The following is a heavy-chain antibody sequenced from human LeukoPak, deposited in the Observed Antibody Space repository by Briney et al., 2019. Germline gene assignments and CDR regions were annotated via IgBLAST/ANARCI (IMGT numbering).Heavy chain of an antibody. V-gene: IGHV4-59*01. D-gene: IGHD3-3*01. J-gene: IGHJ5*02. CDR1: GGSISSYY. CDR2: IYYSGST. Sequence: PSETLSLTCTVSGGSISSYYWSWIRQPPGKGLEWTGYIYYSGSTNYNPSLKSRVTMSVDTSKNQFSLKLSSVTAADTAVYYCARSTTIFGVVITWGQGTLVTVSS. CDR3: ARSTTIFGVVIT.